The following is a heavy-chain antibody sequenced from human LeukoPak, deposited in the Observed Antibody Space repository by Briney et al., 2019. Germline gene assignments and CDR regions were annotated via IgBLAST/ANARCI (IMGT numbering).Heavy chain of an antibody. Sequence: GGSLRLSCVASGFTVSSKYMTWVRQAPGKGLEWVSVIYSGGTTYYADSVKDRFTISRDNSKNTLYLQMNSLRAEDTAVYYCARHGGSGSFDYWGQGTLVTVSS. CDR2: IYSGGTT. V-gene: IGHV3-66*04. CDR1: GFTVSSKY. CDR3: ARHGGSGSFDY. D-gene: IGHD3-3*01. J-gene: IGHJ4*02.